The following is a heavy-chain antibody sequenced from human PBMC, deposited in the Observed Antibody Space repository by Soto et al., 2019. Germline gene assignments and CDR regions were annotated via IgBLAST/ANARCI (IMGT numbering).Heavy chain of an antibody. CDR1: GGTFGNSA. V-gene: IGHV1-69*06. Sequence: SVKVSCKASGGTFGNSAISWVRQAPGQGLEWMGGIIPSFATGNSAPEFQGRLTITADKSTTTAYMELSSLRSEDTAVYYCAREKTGTYYYYGMDVWGQGTTVTVSS. J-gene: IGHJ6*02. D-gene: IGHD1-7*01. CDR3: AREKTGTYYYYGMDV. CDR2: IIPSFATG.